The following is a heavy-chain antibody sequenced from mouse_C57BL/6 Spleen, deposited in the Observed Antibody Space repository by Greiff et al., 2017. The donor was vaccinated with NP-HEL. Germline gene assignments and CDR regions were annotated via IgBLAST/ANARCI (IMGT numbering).Heavy chain of an antibody. CDR1: GFTFSSYA. Sequence: DVMLVESGGGLVKPGGSLKLSCAASGFTFSSYAMSWVRQTPEKRLEWVATISDGGSYTYYPDNVKGRFTISRDNAKNNLYLQMSHLKSEDTAMYYCARDNYYGSSGYYFDYWGQGTTLTVSS. V-gene: IGHV5-4*01. CDR2: ISDGGSYT. CDR3: ARDNYYGSSGYYFDY. D-gene: IGHD1-1*01. J-gene: IGHJ2*01.